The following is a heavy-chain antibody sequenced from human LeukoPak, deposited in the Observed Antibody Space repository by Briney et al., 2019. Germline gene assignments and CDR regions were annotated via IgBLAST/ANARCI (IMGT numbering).Heavy chain of an antibody. CDR2: TWYDGRNN. CDR1: GFTFSSYG. D-gene: IGHD2-21*01. CDR3: AREVAPLYFHYGMDV. J-gene: IGHJ6*01. V-gene: IGHV3-33*01. Sequence: PGKSLRLSCAASGFTFSSYGMHWVRQAPGKGLEWVAVTWYDGRNNYYAASVKGRFTISRDDSKTRVYLLMNSLRAEDTAVYYCAREVAPLYFHYGMDVWGEGTTVTVSS.